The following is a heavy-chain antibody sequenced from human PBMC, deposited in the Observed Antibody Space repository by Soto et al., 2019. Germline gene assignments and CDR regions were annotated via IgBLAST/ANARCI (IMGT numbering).Heavy chain of an antibody. CDR1: GGTFSSYA. D-gene: IGHD3-10*01. CDR3: ARWDGPGSYDLIYYYYYGMDV. J-gene: IGHJ6*02. CDR2: IIPIFGTA. Sequence: SVKVSCKASGGTFSSYAISWVRQAPGQGLEWMGGIIPIFGTANYAQKFQGRVTITADESTSTAYMELSSLRSEDTAVYYCARWDGPGSYDLIYYYYYGMDVWGQGTTVTVSS. V-gene: IGHV1-69*13.